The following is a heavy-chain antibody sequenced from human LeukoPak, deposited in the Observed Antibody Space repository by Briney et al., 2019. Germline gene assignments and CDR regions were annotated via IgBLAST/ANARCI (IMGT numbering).Heavy chain of an antibody. CDR3: ARSPGRYSGYNWYFDY. CDR1: GYGFSTYG. CDR2: VSPSNGNT. V-gene: IGHV1-18*04. D-gene: IGHD5-12*01. Sequence: RWASVKVSCKTSGYGFSTYGIHWLRQAPGQGLEWVGWVSPSNGNTHYAQRVQGRVSMTADTPTGTASMELRSLRSDDTAVYYCARSPGRYSGYNWYFDYWGRGTLVTVSS. J-gene: IGHJ4*02.